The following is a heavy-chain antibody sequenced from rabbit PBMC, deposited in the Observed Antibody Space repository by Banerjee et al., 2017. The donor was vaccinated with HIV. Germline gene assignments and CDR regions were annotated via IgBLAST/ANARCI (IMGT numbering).Heavy chain of an antibody. V-gene: IGHV1S40*01. CDR2: IDAGSSVST. D-gene: IGHD7-1*01. Sequence: QSLEESGCVLVTLLSFLPLPCTASGFSFFLNYTLCWVRPAPGKGLEWIACIDAGSSVSTYYASWAKVRLAVSKASSTTVTLQMTSLTTADTATYFCARDAGYRWITHLDLWGPGTLVTVS. CDR1: GFSFFLNYT. J-gene: IGHJ6*01. CDR3: ARDAGYRWITHLDL.